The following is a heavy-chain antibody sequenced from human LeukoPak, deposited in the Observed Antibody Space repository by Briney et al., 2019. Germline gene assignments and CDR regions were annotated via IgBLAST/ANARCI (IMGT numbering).Heavy chain of an antibody. CDR2: IYHSGST. V-gene: IGHV4-4*02. D-gene: IGHD3-16*01. CDR1: GGSISSGNW. Sequence: SSGTLSLTCAVSGGSISSGNWWSWVRQPPGKGLEWTGEIYHSGSTNYNPSLKSRVTISVDRSKNHFSLKLSSVTAADTAVYYCARPGFGGAFDIWGQGTMVTVYS. CDR3: ARPGFGGAFDI. J-gene: IGHJ3*02.